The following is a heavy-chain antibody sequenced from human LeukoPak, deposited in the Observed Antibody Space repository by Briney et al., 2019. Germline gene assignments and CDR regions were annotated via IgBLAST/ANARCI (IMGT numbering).Heavy chain of an antibody. CDR3: VRLRRSSATGGYYYYYDY. J-gene: IGHJ4*02. D-gene: IGHD3-22*01. CDR1: GFTFSSFC. CDR2: ITPTSSYI. V-gene: IGHV3-21*01. Sequence: GGSLRLSCGASGFTFSSFCMNWVRQAPGKGLEWVSSITPTSSYIYYADSVRGRFTISRDNAKNSLFLQMDSLSAEDTAVYYCVRLRRSSATGGYYYYYDYWGQGILVTVSS.